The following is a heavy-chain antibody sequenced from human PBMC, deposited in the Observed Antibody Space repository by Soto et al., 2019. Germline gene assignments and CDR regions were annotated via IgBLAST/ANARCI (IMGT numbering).Heavy chain of an antibody. CDR1: GFTFSSYD. CDR2: IGTAGDT. Sequence: EVQLVESGGGLVQPGGSLRLSCAASGFTFSSYDMHWVRQATGKGLEWVSAIGTAGDTYYPGSVKGRFTISRENAKNSLYLQMTRLRAGDTAVYYCARDGVYGSLSYWGQGTLVTVSS. J-gene: IGHJ4*02. D-gene: IGHD2-8*01. CDR3: ARDGVYGSLSY. V-gene: IGHV3-13*01.